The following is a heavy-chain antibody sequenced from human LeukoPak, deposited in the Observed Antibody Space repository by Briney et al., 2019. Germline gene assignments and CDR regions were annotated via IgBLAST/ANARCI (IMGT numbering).Heavy chain of an antibody. J-gene: IGHJ6*03. D-gene: IGHD2-2*01. Sequence: PGGSLRLSCAASGFTFDDYGMSWVRQAPGKGLEWVSGINWNGGSTVYADSVKGRFTISRDNAKNSLYLQMNSLRAEDTAVYYFTTGGVVADPNCYYYYYMDVWGKGTTVTVSS. CDR1: GFTFDDYG. CDR2: INWNGGST. CDR3: TTGGVVADPNCYYYYYMDV. V-gene: IGHV3-20*04.